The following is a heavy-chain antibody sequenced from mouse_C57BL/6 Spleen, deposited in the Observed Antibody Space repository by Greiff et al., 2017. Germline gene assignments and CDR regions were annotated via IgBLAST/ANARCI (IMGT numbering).Heavy chain of an antibody. CDR2: IYPGSGTT. Sequence: QVQLQQPGAELVQPGASVTMSCKASGYTFTSYWITWVKQRPGQGLEWIGDIYPGSGTTNYNEKFKSKATLTVDTSSSTAYMQLSSLTSEDSAVYSCARDTTGYFDYWGQGTLVTVSA. J-gene: IGHJ3*01. CDR1: GYTFTSYW. CDR3: ARDTTGYFDY. D-gene: IGHD1-1*01. V-gene: IGHV1-55*01.